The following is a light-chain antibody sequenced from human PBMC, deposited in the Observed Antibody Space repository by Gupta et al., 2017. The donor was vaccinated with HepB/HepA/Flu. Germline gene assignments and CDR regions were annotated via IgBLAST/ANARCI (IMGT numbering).Light chain of an antibody. Sequence: EIVLTQSPATLSLSPGERATLSCRDSQSVSSYLAWYQQKPGQAPRLIIYDASNRATGITDRFSGSGSGKDFTLTSSRREPEDFAVYYWQQRSNWLTFGGGTKVEIK. CDR2: DAS. J-gene: IGKJ4*01. V-gene: IGKV3-11*01. CDR1: QSVSSY. CDR3: QQRSNWLT.